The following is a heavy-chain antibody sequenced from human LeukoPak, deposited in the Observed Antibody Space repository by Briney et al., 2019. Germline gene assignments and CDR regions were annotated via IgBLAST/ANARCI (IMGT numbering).Heavy chain of an antibody. CDR2: ISSSSSYI. V-gene: IGHV3-21*01. J-gene: IGHJ4*02. CDR1: GFTFSSYS. CDR3: ARVSGRGWHFDY. Sequence: GGSLRLSCAASGFTFSSYSMNWVRQAPGKGLEWVSSISSSSSYIYYADSVKGRFTISRDNAKNSLYLQMNGLRAEDTAVYYCARVSGRGWHFDYWGQGTLVTVSS. D-gene: IGHD1-26*01.